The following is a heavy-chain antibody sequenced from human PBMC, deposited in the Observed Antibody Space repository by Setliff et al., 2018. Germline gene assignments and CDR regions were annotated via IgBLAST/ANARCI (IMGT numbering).Heavy chain of an antibody. CDR3: VREGVDRRSSTDYRYYMDV. CDR2: TIPMFGTT. J-gene: IGHJ6*03. V-gene: IGHV1-69*05. Sequence: SVKVSCKASGATFSSYGISWVRQAPGHGLEWMGGTIPMFGTTEYAQKFQGRLTIITDESTNTAFMQLSSLRSDDTAVYYCVREGVDRRSSTDYRYYMDVWGKGTTVTVSS. D-gene: IGHD6-6*01. CDR1: GATFSSYG.